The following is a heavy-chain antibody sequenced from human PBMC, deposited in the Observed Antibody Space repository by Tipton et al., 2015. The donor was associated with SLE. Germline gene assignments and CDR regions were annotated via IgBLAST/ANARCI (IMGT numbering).Heavy chain of an antibody. V-gene: IGHV4-38-2*01. Sequence: TLSLTCAVYGGSFSAYYWGWIRQPPGKGLEWIGTIYHTGSTYYNPSLKSRVTISVDTSKNQFSLNLNSVTAADTAVYYCARALLGGGSDYWGQGTLVTVSS. CDR2: IYHTGST. CDR3: ARALLGGGSDY. D-gene: IGHD3-3*02. CDR1: GGSFSAYY. J-gene: IGHJ4*02.